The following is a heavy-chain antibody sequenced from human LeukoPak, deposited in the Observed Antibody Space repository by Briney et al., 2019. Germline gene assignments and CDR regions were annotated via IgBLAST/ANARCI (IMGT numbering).Heavy chain of an antibody. CDR1: GFTFSSYE. J-gene: IGHJ4*02. Sequence: GGSLRLSCAASGFTFSSYEMNWVRQAPGKGLEWVSYISSSSSYIYYADSVKGRFTISRDNAKNSLYLQMNSLRAEDTAVYYCAREGKGSGWQTRSFWGQGTLVTVSS. CDR3: AREGKGSGWQTRSF. V-gene: IGHV3-21*05. CDR2: ISSSSSYI. D-gene: IGHD6-19*01.